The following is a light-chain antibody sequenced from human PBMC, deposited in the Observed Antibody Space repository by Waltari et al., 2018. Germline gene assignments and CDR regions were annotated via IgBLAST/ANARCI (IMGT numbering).Light chain of an antibody. J-gene: IGLJ1*01. CDR1: SSNIGGGYE. Sequence: QSVLTQPPSVSGAPGQRVTISCTGSSSNIGGGYEVHWYQQLPGPAPKLLIYSDFNRPSGVPDRFSGAKSGTSAFLAISGLQAEDEADYYCQSYDSSLRDVFGTGTKVTVL. CDR3: QSYDSSLRDV. V-gene: IGLV1-40*01. CDR2: SDF.